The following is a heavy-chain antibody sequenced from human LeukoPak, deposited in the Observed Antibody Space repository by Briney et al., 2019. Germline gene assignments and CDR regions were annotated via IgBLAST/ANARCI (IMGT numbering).Heavy chain of an antibody. V-gene: IGHV3-23*01. CDR2: ISGSGGNT. Sequence: PGGSLRLSCAASGFTFSSYAMSWVRQAPGKGLEWGSAISGSGGNTSYADSVKGRFTISRDNSKKSLYLQMNSLRAEATAVYYCAKPEYSSSWYSLGYFDYWGQGTLVTVSS. CDR1: GFTFSSYA. D-gene: IGHD6-13*01. CDR3: AKPEYSSSWYSLGYFDY. J-gene: IGHJ4*02.